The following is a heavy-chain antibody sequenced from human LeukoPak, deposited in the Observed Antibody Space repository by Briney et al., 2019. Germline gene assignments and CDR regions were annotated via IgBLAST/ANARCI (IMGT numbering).Heavy chain of an antibody. CDR2: IYYSGST. Sequence: SETLSLTCAVSGGSVSSGSYYWSWIRQPPGKGLEWIGYIYYSGSTNHNPSLKSRVTISVDTSKNQFSLKLTSVTAADTAVYYCARGVTMIVVVIHDWYFDLWGRGTLVTVSS. J-gene: IGHJ2*01. CDR3: ARGVTMIVVVIHDWYFDL. V-gene: IGHV4-61*01. CDR1: GGSVSSGSYY. D-gene: IGHD3-22*01.